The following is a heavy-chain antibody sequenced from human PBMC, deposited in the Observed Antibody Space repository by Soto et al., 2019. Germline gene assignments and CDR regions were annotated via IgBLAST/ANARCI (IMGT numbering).Heavy chain of an antibody. CDR3: ARVLYDFWSGYLSPCDY. CDR2: ISSSSSYT. Sequence: GGSLRLSGAASGFTFSDYYMSWIRQAPGKGPEWVSYISSSSSYTNYADSVKGRFTISRDNAKNSLYLQMNSLRAEDTAVYYCARVLYDFWSGYLSPCDYWGQGTLVTVSS. J-gene: IGHJ4*02. D-gene: IGHD3-3*01. V-gene: IGHV3-11*06. CDR1: GFTFSDYY.